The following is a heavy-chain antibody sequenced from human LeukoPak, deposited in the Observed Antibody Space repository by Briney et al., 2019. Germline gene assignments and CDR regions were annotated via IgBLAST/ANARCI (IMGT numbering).Heavy chain of an antibody. CDR1: GYTLTNYH. D-gene: IGHD6-25*01. CDR3: ARTTSFTASGYDY. CDR2: MNPNNGDS. V-gene: IGHV1-8*03. Sequence: ASVKVSCKASGYTLTNYHINWVRQATGQGLEWMGWMNPNNGDSGYAQKFQGRVTITRDTSISTSYMELRSLSSDDTVVYFCARTTSFTASGYDYWGQGTLVTVSS. J-gene: IGHJ4*02.